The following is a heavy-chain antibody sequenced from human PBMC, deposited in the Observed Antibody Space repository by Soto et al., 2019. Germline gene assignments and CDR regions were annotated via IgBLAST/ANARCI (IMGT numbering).Heavy chain of an antibody. V-gene: IGHV4-39*01. CDR1: GGSISSSSYY. CDR3: ARRIPYSSSWYGGDYMDV. D-gene: IGHD6-13*01. J-gene: IGHJ6*03. Sequence: SETLSLTCTVSGGSISSSSYYWGWIRQPPGKGLEWIGSIYYSGSTYYNPSLKSRVTMSVDTSKNQFSLKLSSVTAADTAVYYCARRIPYSSSWYGGDYMDVWGKGTTVTVSS. CDR2: IYYSGST.